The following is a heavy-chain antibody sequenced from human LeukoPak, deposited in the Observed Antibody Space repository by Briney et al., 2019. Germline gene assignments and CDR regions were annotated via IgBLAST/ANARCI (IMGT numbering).Heavy chain of an antibody. CDR1: GYTFTDYY. CDR3: ARERNYGDYGNAFDV. CDR2: INPKRGVT. V-gene: IGHV1-2*02. D-gene: IGHD4-17*01. J-gene: IGHJ3*01. Sequence: ASLKVSCKASGYTFTDYYIHWMRQAPGQGLEWMGWINPKRGVTTDAQKFQGRVTMTRDTSIPTAYLELTRLRSDDTTIYYCARERNYGDYGNAFDVWGQGTKVT.